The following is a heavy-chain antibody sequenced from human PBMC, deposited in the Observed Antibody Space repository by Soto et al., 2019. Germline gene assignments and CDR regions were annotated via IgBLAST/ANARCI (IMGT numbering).Heavy chain of an antibody. CDR3: ARVSGSSHSAMHV. Sequence: QVQLQESGPGLVKPSGTLSLTCAVSGGSISSSNWWSWVRQPPGKGLEWIGEIYHSGSTNYNPSRKTRVTRSADKAKHQYALTLTSVPAADPAVYSCARVSGSSHSAMHVWGQGTTVTVSS. CDR2: IYHSGST. D-gene: IGHD1-26*01. V-gene: IGHV4-4*02. J-gene: IGHJ6*02. CDR1: GGSISSSNW.